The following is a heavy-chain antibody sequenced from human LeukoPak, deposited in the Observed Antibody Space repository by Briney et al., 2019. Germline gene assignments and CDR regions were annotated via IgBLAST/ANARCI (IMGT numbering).Heavy chain of an antibody. J-gene: IGHJ4*02. D-gene: IGHD2-2*01. CDR1: GFTFSSYW. Sequence: GGSLRLSCAASGFTFSSYWMSWVRQAPGKGLEWVANIKQDGSEKYYVDSVKGRFTISRDNAKNSLYLQMNSLRAEDTAVYYCARLRCDVTSCFGKYYFDHWGQGTLVTVSS. V-gene: IGHV3-7*01. CDR2: IKQDGSEK. CDR3: ARLRCDVTSCFGKYYFDH.